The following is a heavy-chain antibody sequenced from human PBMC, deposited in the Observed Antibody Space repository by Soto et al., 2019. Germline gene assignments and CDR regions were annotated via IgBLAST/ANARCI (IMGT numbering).Heavy chain of an antibody. CDR2: VYSSGTT. V-gene: IGHV4-4*07. J-gene: IGHJ4*02. Sequence: SETLSLTCSASGGSINSYWWSWIRQPAGKGLEWIGRVYSSGTTDYNPSLNSRATLSVETSKNQFSLKLSSVTAADTAVYYCARDIGSYAYGEGYCGQGIQLTVSS. CDR1: GGSINSYW. D-gene: IGHD3-10*01. CDR3: ARDIGSYAYGEGY.